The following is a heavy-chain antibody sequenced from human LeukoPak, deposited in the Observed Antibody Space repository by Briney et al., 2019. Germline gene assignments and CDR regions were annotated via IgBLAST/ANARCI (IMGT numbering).Heavy chain of an antibody. D-gene: IGHD2-21*02. Sequence: GGSLRLSCTASGFTFGDYAMSWFRQAPGKGLEWVGFIRSKAYGGTTEYAASVKGRFTISRDDSKSIAYLQMNSLKTEDTAVYYCTRGFGYCGGDCYSDLWGQGTLVTVSS. CDR2: IRSKAYGGTT. CDR3: TRGFGYCGGDCYSDL. CDR1: GFTFGDYA. V-gene: IGHV3-49*03. J-gene: IGHJ5*02.